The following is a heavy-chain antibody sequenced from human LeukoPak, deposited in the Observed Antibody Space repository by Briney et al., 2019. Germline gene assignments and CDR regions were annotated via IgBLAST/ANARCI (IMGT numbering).Heavy chain of an antibody. J-gene: IGHJ4*02. CDR2: IIPNSGGT. CDR3: ARLIGDISTGYYYFDY. D-gene: IGHD3-9*01. CDR1: GGTFSSYA. V-gene: IGHV1-2*02. Sequence: ASVKVSCKASGGTFSSYAISWLGQAPGQGLEWMGGIIPNSGGTNYAQKFQGRVTMTRDTSISTAYMELSRLRSDDTAVYYWARLIGDISTGYYYFDYWGQGTLVTVSS.